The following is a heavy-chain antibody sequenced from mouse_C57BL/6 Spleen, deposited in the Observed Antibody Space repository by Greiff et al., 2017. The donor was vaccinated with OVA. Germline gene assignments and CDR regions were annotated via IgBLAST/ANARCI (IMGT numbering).Heavy chain of an antibody. CDR1: GYTFTSYG. Sequence: QVQLQQSGAELARPGASVKLSCKASGYTFTSYGISWVKQRTGQGLEWIGEIYPRSGNTYYNEKFKGKATLTADKSSSTAYMELRSLTSEDSAVYFCARNSITTVVAIWYFDVWGTGTTGTVSS. J-gene: IGHJ1*03. CDR2: IYPRSGNT. CDR3: ARNSITTVVAIWYFDV. V-gene: IGHV1-81*01. D-gene: IGHD1-1*01.